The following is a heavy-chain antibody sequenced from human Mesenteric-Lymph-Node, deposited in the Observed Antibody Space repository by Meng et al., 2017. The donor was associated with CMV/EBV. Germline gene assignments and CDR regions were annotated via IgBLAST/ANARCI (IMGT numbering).Heavy chain of an antibody. J-gene: IGHJ5*02. D-gene: IGHD3-10*01. CDR1: GGTFSTYA. CDR2: IIPIFAKP. V-gene: IGHV1-69*05. CDR3: AGVPGAYLNDQFDP. Sequence: KAFGGTFSTYAINWVRQAPGQGLEWMGGIIPIFAKPNYAQKFQARVAISTDESTSTVYMELSSLRSEDTAVYYCAGVPGAYLNDQFDPWGQGTLVTVSS.